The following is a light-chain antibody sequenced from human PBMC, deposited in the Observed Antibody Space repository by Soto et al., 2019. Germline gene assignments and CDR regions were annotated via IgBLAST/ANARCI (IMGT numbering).Light chain of an antibody. CDR1: QSVRIN. J-gene: IGKJ5*01. CDR2: GAS. CDR3: QQYNNWPAIT. V-gene: IGKV3D-15*01. Sequence: EIVMTQSPATLSVSPGERATLSCRASQSVRINLAWYQQRPGQAPRLLIYGASTRATGIPARSSGSGSGTEFTLTISSLQSEDFAVYYCQQYNNWPAITFGQGTRLEIK.